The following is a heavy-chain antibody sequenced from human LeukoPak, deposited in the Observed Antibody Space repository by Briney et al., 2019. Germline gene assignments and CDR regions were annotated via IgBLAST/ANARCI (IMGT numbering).Heavy chain of an antibody. CDR1: GFTLSNYW. V-gene: IGHV3-74*01. CDR2: ISGDENWT. Sequence: GGSLRLSCAASGFTLSNYWMHWVRQAPGKGLVWVSRISGDENWTSYADSVKGRFIISRDNAKNTLYLQMNSLRTEDTAVYYCAKIGGGGDFDYWGQGTLVTVSS. J-gene: IGHJ4*02. CDR3: AKIGGGGDFDY. D-gene: IGHD3-16*01.